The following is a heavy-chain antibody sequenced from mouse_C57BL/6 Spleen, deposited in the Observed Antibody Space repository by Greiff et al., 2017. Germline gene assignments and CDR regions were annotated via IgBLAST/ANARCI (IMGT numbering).Heavy chain of an antibody. V-gene: IGHV5-4*01. CDR1: GFTFSSSA. Sequence: EVKVVESGGGLVKPGGSLKLSCAASGFTFSSSAMSWVRQTPEKRLEWVATISDGGSYTYYPDNVQGRFTISRDNSKNNPYLQMSHLKSEDTAMYYCARDNCDRAYYFDYWGQGTTLTVSS. CDR3: ARDNCDRAYYFDY. CDR2: ISDGGSYT. D-gene: IGHD3-3*01. J-gene: IGHJ2*01.